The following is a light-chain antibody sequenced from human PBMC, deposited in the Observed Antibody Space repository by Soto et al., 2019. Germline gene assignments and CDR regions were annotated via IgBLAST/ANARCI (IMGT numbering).Light chain of an antibody. J-gene: IGLJ2*01. CDR3: ISYTSSSTLVV. Sequence: QSVLTQPASVSGSPGQSITISCTGTSNDVGGYNYVSWYQQHPGKAPKLMIYEVSNRPSGVSNRFYGSKSGNTASLTISGLQAEDEADYYCISYTSSSTLVVFGGGTQLTVL. CDR2: EVS. V-gene: IGLV2-14*01. CDR1: SNDVGGYNY.